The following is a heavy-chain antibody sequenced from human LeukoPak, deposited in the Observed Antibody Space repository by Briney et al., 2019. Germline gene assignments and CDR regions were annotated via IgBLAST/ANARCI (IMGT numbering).Heavy chain of an antibody. CDR2: ISYDGSNK. J-gene: IGHJ3*02. CDR1: GFTFSSYA. CDR3: ARGIVGARVPDPSDAFDI. V-gene: IGHV3-30-3*01. Sequence: PGGSLRLSCAASGFTFSSYAMHWVRQAPGKGLEWVAVISYDGSNKYYADSVKGRFTISRDNAKNSLYLQMNSLRAEDTAVYYCARGIVGARVPDPSDAFDIWGQGTMVTVSS. D-gene: IGHD1-26*01.